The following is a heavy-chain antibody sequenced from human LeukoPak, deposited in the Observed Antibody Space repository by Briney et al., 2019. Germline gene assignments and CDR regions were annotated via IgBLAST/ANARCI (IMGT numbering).Heavy chain of an antibody. CDR1: GFTFSSYA. D-gene: IGHD3-16*01. Sequence: GGSLRLSCAASGFTFSSYAMSWVRQAPGKGLEWVSAISGSGGSTYYADSVKGRFTISRDNSKNTLYLQMNSLRAEDTAVYYCAKDPSERSPGIYGGPRSPFDPWGQGTLVTVSS. CDR2: ISGSGGST. V-gene: IGHV3-23*01. J-gene: IGHJ5*02. CDR3: AKDPSERSPGIYGGPRSPFDP.